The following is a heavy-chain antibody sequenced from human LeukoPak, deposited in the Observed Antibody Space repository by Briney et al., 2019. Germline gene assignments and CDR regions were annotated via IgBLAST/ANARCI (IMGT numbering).Heavy chain of an antibody. J-gene: IGHJ1*01. Sequence: GGSLRLSCAASGFTFSSYAMSWVRQAPGKGLEWVSGISGSGGSTYYADSVKGRFTISRDNSKNTLYLQMNSLRAEDTAVYYCAKGEQWLVLFFQHWGQGTLVTVSS. CDR2: ISGSGGST. CDR3: AKGEQWLVLFFQH. CDR1: GFTFSSYA. V-gene: IGHV3-23*01. D-gene: IGHD6-19*01.